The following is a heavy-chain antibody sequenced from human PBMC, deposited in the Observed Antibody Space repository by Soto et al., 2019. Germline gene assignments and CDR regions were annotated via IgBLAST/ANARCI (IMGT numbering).Heavy chain of an antibody. CDR2: VSANNGHT. D-gene: IGHD2-8*01. J-gene: IGHJ6*02. CDR1: VFTFSNYG. Sequence: XSVKVCCTSSVFTFSNYGLNLVRQAPGQGLEWMGWVSANNGHTNYAQNLQGRVHMTTDTSTSTAYMELRGLTFDDTAVYYCARDIESVTAKHFFYYYAMEVWGQGTTVTVSS. V-gene: IGHV1-18*01. CDR3: ARDIESVTAKHFFYYYAMEV.